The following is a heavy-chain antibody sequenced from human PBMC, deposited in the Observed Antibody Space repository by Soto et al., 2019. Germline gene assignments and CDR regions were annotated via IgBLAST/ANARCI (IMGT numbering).Heavy chain of an antibody. D-gene: IGHD3-22*01. J-gene: IGHJ1*01. CDR3: ARDPILGYYDSSGYSSPGFQH. CDR2: ISAYNGNT. CDR1: GYTFTNYG. Sequence: ASVKVSCKASGYTFTNYGISWVRQAPGQGLEWMGWISAYNGNTDYAQKLQGRVTMTTDTSTSTAYMELRSLRSDDTAVYYCARDPILGYYDSSGYSSPGFQHWGQGTLVTSPQ. V-gene: IGHV1-18*01.